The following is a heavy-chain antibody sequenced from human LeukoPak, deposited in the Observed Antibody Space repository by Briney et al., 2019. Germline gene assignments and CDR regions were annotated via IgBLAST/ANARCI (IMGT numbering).Heavy chain of an antibody. CDR3: ATVPGRYLDFLWYFDL. CDR1: GDSFSSFH. Sequence: SETLSLTCSVSGDSFSSFHWLWIRQPPGKGLEWIGYIFHTGSTNYNPSLERRVTMSVDTSKNQFSLHLTSVTAADTAVYYCATVPGRYLDFLWYFDLWGRGTLVTVSS. D-gene: IGHD3-9*01. J-gene: IGHJ2*01. CDR2: IFHTGST. V-gene: IGHV4-59*01.